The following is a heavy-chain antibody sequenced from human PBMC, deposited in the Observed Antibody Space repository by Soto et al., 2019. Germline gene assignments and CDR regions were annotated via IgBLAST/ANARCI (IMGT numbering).Heavy chain of an antibody. J-gene: IGHJ3*02. CDR3: AGQTPYSRLVFDAFDI. Sequence: ASVKVSCKVSGYTLTELSMHWVRQAPGKGLEWMGGFDPEDGETIYAQKFQGRVTMTEDTSTDTAYMELSSLRSEDTAVYYCAGQTPYSRLVFDAFDIWGQGTMLTVSS. CDR2: FDPEDGET. D-gene: IGHD1-26*01. V-gene: IGHV1-24*01. CDR1: GYTLTELS.